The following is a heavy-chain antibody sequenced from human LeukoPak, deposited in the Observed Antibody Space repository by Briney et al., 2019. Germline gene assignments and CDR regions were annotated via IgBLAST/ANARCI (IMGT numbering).Heavy chain of an antibody. D-gene: IGHD2-21*01. CDR2: IYYSGST. Sequence: PSETLSLTCTVSGGSISSSSYYWGWIRQPPGKGLEWIGSIYYSGSTYYNPSLKSRVTISVDTSKNQFSLKLSSVPAADTAVYYCARHYDGGDRGYYFDYWGQGTLVTVSS. J-gene: IGHJ4*02. V-gene: IGHV4-39*01. CDR3: ARHYDGGDRGYYFDY. CDR1: GGSISSSSYY.